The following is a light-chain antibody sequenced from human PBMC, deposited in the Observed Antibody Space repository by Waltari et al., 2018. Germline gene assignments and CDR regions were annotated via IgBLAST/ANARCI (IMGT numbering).Light chain of an antibody. J-gene: IGKJ1*01. Sequence: DIVMTQSPATLSVSPGQRATLSCRASGTIGNKLAWYQQKAGQAPRLLIFDASTGASDIPDRFVGSGSGTDFTLTIRSLQSEDSAVYFCQQYSDRPPWTFGQGTKVEIK. CDR3: QQYSDRPPWT. CDR1: GTIGNK. V-gene: IGKV3-15*01. CDR2: DAS.